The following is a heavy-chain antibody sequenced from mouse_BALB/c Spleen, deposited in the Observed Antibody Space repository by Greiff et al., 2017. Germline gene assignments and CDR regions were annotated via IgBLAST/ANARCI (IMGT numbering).Heavy chain of an antibody. CDR1: GFNIKDSY. Sequence: EVQLKQSGAELVKPGASVKLSCTASGFNIKDSYMHWVKQRPEQGLEWIGRIDPANGNTKYDPKFQGKATITADTSSNTAYLQLSSLTSEDTAVYYCDRVQGVDYWGQGTSVTVSS. V-gene: IGHV14-3*02. D-gene: IGHD6-1*01. J-gene: IGHJ4*01. CDR3: DRVQGVDY. CDR2: IDPANGNT.